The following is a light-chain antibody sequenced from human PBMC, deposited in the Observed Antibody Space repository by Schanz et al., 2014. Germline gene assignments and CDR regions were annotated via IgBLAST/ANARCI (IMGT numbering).Light chain of an antibody. CDR1: SSDVGGYNY. Sequence: QSALTQPASVSGSPGQSITISCTGTSSDVGGYNYVSWYQQHPGKAPKLMIYDVSNRPSGVSNRFSGSKSGNTASLTISGLQAEDEADYYCCSYADTYTSLVFGGGTKLTVL. V-gene: IGLV2-14*01. CDR3: CSYADTYTSLV. J-gene: IGLJ2*01. CDR2: DVS.